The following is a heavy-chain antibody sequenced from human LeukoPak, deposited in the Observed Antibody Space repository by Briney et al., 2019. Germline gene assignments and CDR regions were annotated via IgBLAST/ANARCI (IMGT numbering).Heavy chain of an antibody. CDR2: INPNSGGT. J-gene: IGHJ4*02. CDR1: GYTFTGYY. V-gene: IGHV1-2*02. Sequence: ASVKVSCKASGYTFTGYYMHWVRQAPRQGLEWMGWINPNSGGTNYAQKFQGRVTMTRDTSISTAYMELSRLRSDDTAVYYCARNPPGSSSSWTFDYWGQGTLVTVSS. CDR3: ARNPPGSSSSWTFDY. D-gene: IGHD6-13*01.